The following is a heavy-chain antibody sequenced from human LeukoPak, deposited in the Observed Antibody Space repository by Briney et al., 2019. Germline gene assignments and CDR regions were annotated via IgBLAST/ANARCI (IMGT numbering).Heavy chain of an antibody. V-gene: IGHV3-48*01. CDR2: ISSSSSTI. Sequence: GGSLRLSCAASGFTFSSYSMNWVRQAPGKGLEWVSYISSSSSTIYYADSVKGRFTISRDNAKNSLYLQMNSLRAEDTAVYYCARSSIVVVPAAPYYYYMDVWGKGTTVTVSS. CDR3: ARSSIVVVPAAPYYYYMDV. J-gene: IGHJ6*03. CDR1: GFTFSSYS. D-gene: IGHD2-2*01.